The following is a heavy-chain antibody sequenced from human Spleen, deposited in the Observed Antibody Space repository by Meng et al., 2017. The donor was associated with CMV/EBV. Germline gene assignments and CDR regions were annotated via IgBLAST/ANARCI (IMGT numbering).Heavy chain of an antibody. J-gene: IGHJ4*02. CDR2: ISAENGNT. D-gene: IGHD4-17*01. CDR3: ARAGAAVTTHFNL. Sequence: QVDLVQSGAELKKPGASVKVSCKASGYNFVIYGVTWVRQAPGQGFEWMGWISAENGNTNYAQKFQGRVTVTTDTSTKTAYMELRSLRSDDSAVYYCARAGAAVTTHFNLWGQGTLVTVSS. CDR1: GYNFVIYG. V-gene: IGHV1-18*01.